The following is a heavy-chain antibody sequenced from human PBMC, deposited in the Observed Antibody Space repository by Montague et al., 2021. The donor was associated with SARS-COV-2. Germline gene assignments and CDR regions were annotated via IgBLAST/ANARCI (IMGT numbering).Heavy chain of an antibody. D-gene: IGHD3-16*02. V-gene: IGHV4-39*07. Sequence: SETLSLTCSVYGGSIRGSYWCWICNRQAPGKGLEGIGTDSESGNNNYTLYRKVTVSIAMAKNQFSLYLGSVTAAATDVSYYERGYVYVVGCYRNLRWFDPWGQGTLVTVSS. CDR2: TDSESG. CDR1: GGSIRGSY. CDR3: ERGYVYVVGCYRNLRWFDP. J-gene: IGHJ5*02.